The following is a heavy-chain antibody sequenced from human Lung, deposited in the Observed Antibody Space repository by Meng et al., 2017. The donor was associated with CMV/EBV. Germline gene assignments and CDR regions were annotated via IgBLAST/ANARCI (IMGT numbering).Heavy chain of an antibody. Sequence: SVKVSCKASGGTFSSYAISWVRQAPGQGLEWMGGIIPILGIANYAQKFQGRVTITADKSTSTAYMELSSLRSEDTAVYYCARSEDVDITIFGVVIMDAFDIWGQGTMVXVSS. J-gene: IGHJ3*02. CDR1: GGTFSSYA. D-gene: IGHD3-3*01. CDR3: ARSEDVDITIFGVVIMDAFDI. V-gene: IGHV1-69*10. CDR2: IIPILGIA.